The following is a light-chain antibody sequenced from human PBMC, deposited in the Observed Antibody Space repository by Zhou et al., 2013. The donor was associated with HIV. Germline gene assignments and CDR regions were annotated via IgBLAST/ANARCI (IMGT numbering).Light chain of an antibody. V-gene: IGKV1-17*01. CDR2: AAS. J-gene: IGKJ4*01. Sequence: DIQMTQSPSSLSASVGDRVTITCRASQGIENDLGWYQQKPGKAPKRLISAASSFQSGVPSRFSGSGSGTEFTLTISSLQPEDFATYYCQQYNSFPLTFGGGTKVEVK. CDR1: QGIEND. CDR3: QQYNSFPLT.